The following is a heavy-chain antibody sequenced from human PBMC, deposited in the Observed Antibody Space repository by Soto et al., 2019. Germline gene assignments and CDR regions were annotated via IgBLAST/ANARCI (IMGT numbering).Heavy chain of an antibody. CDR1: GYTFTSYD. CDR2: MNPNSGNT. J-gene: IGHJ6*03. Sequence: ASVKVSCKASGYTFTSYDINWVRPATGQGLEWMGWMNPNSGNTGYAQKFQGRVTMTRNTSISTAYMELSSLRSEDTAVYYCARGGPTNYYYYMDVWGKGTTVTVSS. CDR3: ARGGPTNYYYYMDV. V-gene: IGHV1-8*01. D-gene: IGHD5-12*01.